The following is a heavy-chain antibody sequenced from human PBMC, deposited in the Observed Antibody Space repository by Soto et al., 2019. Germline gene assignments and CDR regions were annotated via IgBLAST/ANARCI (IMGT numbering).Heavy chain of an antibody. J-gene: IGHJ4*02. V-gene: IGHV3-66*01. CDR1: GFTVSSNY. D-gene: IGHD6-19*01. CDR3: AKDPQQWLTIFDY. CDR2: IYSGGST. Sequence: GGSLRLSCAASGFTVSSNYMSWVRQAPGKGLEWVSVIYSGGSTYYADSVKGRFTISRDNSKNTLYLQMNSLRAEDTAVYYCAKDPQQWLTIFDYWGQGALVTVSS.